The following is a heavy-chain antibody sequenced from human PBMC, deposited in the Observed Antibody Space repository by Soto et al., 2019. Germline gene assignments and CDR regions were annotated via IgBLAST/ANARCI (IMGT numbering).Heavy chain of an antibody. Sequence: SETLSLTCAVSGDSITTNKWWSWVRQPPGKGLEWIGEVYHTVLTNYNSSLKSRVTMSVDTSKNQFSLKLTSVTAADTAMYYCARDVAVTGESDRVDHWGPGTMLTV. CDR3: ARDVAVTGESDRVDH. D-gene: IGHD6-19*01. CDR1: GDSITTNKW. CDR2: VYHTVLT. J-gene: IGHJ4*02. V-gene: IGHV4-4*02.